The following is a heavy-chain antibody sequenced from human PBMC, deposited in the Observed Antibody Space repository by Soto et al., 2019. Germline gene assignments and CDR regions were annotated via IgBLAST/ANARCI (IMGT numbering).Heavy chain of an antibody. V-gene: IGHV3-13*05. Sequence: EVQLVESGGGLVQPGGSLRLSCEASGFTFRNYDMHWVRQGTGKGLEWVSGISAAGDPDYADSGEGRFTISRENAQNTFCLQMNSLRVGDTAVYYCARTDRDFYGLDVWGQGTTVIVSS. CDR2: ISAAGDP. CDR1: GFTFRNYD. J-gene: IGHJ6*02. CDR3: ARTDRDFYGLDV.